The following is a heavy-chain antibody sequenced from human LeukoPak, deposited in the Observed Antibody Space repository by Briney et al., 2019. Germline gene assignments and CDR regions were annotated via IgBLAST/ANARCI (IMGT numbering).Heavy chain of an antibody. CDR1: GDSVSSNSAA. CDR2: TYYRSKWYN. V-gene: IGHV6-1*01. J-gene: IGHJ4*02. Sequence: SQTLSLTCAISGDSVSSNSAARNWIRQSPSRGLEWLGRTYYRSKWYNDYAVSVKSRITINPDTSKNQFSLQLNSVAPEDTAVYYCARDLTYYYDSSGYYPFDYWGQGTLVTVSS. CDR3: ARDLTYYYDSSGYYPFDY. D-gene: IGHD3-22*01.